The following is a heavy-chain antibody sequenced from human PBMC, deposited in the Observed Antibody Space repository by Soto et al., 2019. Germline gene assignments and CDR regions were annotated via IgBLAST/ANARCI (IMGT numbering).Heavy chain of an antibody. CDR1: GFNFSIYT. V-gene: IGHV3-23*01. Sequence: EVRLSESGGGLVQPGESLRLSCAASGFNFSIYTMIWVRQAPGKGLEWVSGISATTGNTYYTDSVKGRFTISRDNFENTLFLQMNSLRGEDTAVYYCARSGLALPYSASHWFDPWGHGTLVTVSS. D-gene: IGHD3-22*01. J-gene: IGHJ5*02. CDR3: ARSGLALPYSASHWFDP. CDR2: ISATTGNT.